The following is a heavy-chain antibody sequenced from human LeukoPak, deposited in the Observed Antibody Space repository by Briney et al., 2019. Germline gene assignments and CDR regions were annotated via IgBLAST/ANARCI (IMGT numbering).Heavy chain of an antibody. V-gene: IGHV1-46*01. CDR1: GYTFTSYY. Sequence: ASVTVSCTASGYTFTSYYMHWVRQAPGQGLEWMGIINPSGGSTSYAQKFQGRVTMTRDTSTSTVYMELSSLRSEDTAVYYCARDNLVVAATLHYYYGMDVWGQGTTVTVSS. D-gene: IGHD2-15*01. CDR2: INPSGGST. J-gene: IGHJ6*02. CDR3: ARDNLVVAATLHYYYGMDV.